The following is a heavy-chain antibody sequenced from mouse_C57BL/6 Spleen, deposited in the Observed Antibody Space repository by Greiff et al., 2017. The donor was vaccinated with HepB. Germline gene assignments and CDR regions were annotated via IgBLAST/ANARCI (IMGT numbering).Heavy chain of an antibody. CDR2: ISTGSSTI. J-gene: IGHJ4*01. CDR3: SRVDNWDYYAMDY. Sequence: DVHLVESGGGLVKPGGSLKLSCAASGFTFSDYGMHWVRQAPEKGLEWVAYISTGSSTIYYADTVKGRFTISRDNAKNTLFLQMTSLRSEDTAIFYCSRVDNWDYYAMDYWGQGTSVTVSS. V-gene: IGHV5-17*01. CDR1: GFTFSDYG. D-gene: IGHD4-1*01.